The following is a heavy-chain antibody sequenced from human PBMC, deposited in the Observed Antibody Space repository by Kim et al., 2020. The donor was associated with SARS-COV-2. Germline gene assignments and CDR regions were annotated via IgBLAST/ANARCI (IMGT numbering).Heavy chain of an antibody. CDR2: INHSGST. CDR1: GGSFSGYY. J-gene: IGHJ6*02. CDR3: ARGDYDSSGYYGYYYYGMDV. V-gene: IGHV4-34*01. Sequence: SETLSLTCAVYGGSFSGYYWSWIRQPPGKGLEWIGEINHSGSTNYNPSLKSRVTISVDTSKNQFSLKLSSVTAADTAVYYCARGDYDSSGYYGYYYYGMDVWGQGTTVTVSS. D-gene: IGHD3-22*01.